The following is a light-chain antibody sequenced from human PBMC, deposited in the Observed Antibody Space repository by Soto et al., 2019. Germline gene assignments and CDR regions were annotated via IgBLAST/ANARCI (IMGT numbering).Light chain of an antibody. CDR3: LQDYNYPLT. J-gene: IGKJ4*01. CDR1: QGIRHY. V-gene: IGKV1-6*01. Sequence: ALQMTQSPSSLSASVGDRVTITCRASQGIRHYLGWYQQKPGKAPKLLIYAASSLQSGVPSRFSGSGSGTDFTLTISSLQPDDFATYYCLQDYNYPLTFGGGTKVEIK. CDR2: AAS.